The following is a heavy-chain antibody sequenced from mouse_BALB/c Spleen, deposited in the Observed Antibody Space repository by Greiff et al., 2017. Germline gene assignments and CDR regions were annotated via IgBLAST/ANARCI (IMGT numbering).Heavy chain of an antibody. CDR2: IYPGDGDT. D-gene: IGHD2-4*01. CDR1: GYAFSSSW. Sequence: QVQLQQSGPELVKPGASVKISCKASGYAFSSSWMNWVKQRPGQGLEWIGRIYPGDGDTNYNGKFKGKATLTADKSSSTAYMQLSSLTSVDSAVYFCAREGRYDYDVNYFDYWGQGTTLTVSS. J-gene: IGHJ2*01. CDR3: AREGRYDYDVNYFDY. V-gene: IGHV1-82*01.